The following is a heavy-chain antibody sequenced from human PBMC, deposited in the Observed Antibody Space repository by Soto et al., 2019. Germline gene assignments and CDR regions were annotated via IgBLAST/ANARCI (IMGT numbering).Heavy chain of an antibody. CDR3: ARDLPYSSSSLPYYYYYMDV. V-gene: IGHV4-59*01. D-gene: IGHD6-6*01. J-gene: IGHJ6*03. CDR1: GGSISSYY. Sequence: SETLSLTGTVSGGSISSYYWSWIRQPPGKGLEWIGYIYYSGSTNYNPSLKSRVTISVDTSKNQFSLKLSSVTAADTAVYYCARDLPYSSSSLPYYYYYMDVWGKGTTVTVSS. CDR2: IYYSGST.